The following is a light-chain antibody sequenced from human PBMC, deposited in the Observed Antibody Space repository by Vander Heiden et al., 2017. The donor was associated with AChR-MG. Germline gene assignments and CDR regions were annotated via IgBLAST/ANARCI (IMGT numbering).Light chain of an antibody. Sequence: MTQSPATLSAALGERATLSCRASQRISTNLAWYQQKPSQAPSILLYGTSTRATNIPARFTSGRCGTKFTLTINNRQSEESAVFFCHQDNDWPRFSFGQGTKLEIK. CDR3: HQDNDWPRFS. J-gene: IGKJ2*01. CDR1: QRISTN. CDR2: GTS. V-gene: IGKV3-15*01.